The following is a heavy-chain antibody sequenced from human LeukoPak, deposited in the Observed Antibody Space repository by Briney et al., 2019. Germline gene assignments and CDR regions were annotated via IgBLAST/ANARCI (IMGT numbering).Heavy chain of an antibody. Sequence: GGSLRLSSAASGFTLSNHEINWVRQAPGKGLEWVSYISDSGRNNIYYADSVKGRFTLSRDNAKNSLYLQMNSLRAEDTAIYYCARETPNGSGDCFDYRGQGTLVTVSS. CDR3: ARETPNGSGDCFDY. CDR1: GFTLSNHE. CDR2: ISDSGRNNI. J-gene: IGHJ4*02. V-gene: IGHV3-48*03. D-gene: IGHD2-21*02.